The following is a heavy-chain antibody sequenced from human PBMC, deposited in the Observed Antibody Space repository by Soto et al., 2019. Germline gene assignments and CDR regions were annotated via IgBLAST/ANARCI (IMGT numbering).Heavy chain of an antibody. CDR1: GFNFISSA. V-gene: IGHV1-58*01. J-gene: IGHJ4*02. CDR3: AAEYSGSYFNLLDF. Sequence: GASVKVSCKASGFNFISSAVQWVRQARGQGPEWMGWIVAGSGNTKYAQKFQERVTITRDMSTSTAYMELRSLSSDDTALYYCAAEYSGSYFNLLDFWGPGTLVTVSS. D-gene: IGHD1-26*01. CDR2: IVAGSGNT.